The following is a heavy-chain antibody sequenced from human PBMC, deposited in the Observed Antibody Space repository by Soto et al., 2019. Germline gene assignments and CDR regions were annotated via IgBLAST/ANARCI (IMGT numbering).Heavy chain of an antibody. CDR3: ARTYYYDSSGYYYRAFDI. D-gene: IGHD3-22*01. Sequence: SETLSLTCTVSGGSISSSSYYWGWIRQPPGKGLEWIGSIYYSGSTYYNPSLKSRVTISVDTPKNQFSLKLSSVTAADTAVYYCARTYYYDSSGYYYRAFDIWGQGTMVTVSS. CDR1: GGSISSSSYY. CDR2: IYYSGST. J-gene: IGHJ3*02. V-gene: IGHV4-39*01.